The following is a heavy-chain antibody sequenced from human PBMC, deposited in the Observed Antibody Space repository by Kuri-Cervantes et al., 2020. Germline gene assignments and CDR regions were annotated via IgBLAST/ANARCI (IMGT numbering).Heavy chain of an antibody. CDR2: ITGSGGST. J-gene: IGHJ4*02. Sequence: GESLKISCAASGFTFNTYAMTWVRQAPGKGLEWVSGITGSGGSTYYADSVKGRFIISRDNSKNTLYLQMNSLRAEDTAVYYCAKDPNFDYWGQGTLVTVSS. V-gene: IGHV3-23*01. CDR1: GFTFNTYA. CDR3: AKDPNFDY.